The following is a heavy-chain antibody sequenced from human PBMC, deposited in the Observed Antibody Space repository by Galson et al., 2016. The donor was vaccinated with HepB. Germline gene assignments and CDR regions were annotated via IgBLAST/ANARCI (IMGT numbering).Heavy chain of an antibody. CDR1: GFTVINNY. J-gene: IGHJ4*02. Sequence: SLRLSCAASGFTVINNYMTWFRQAPGKGLEWVSLVYSGGSTYYADSVKGRFTISSDNSKNTLYLQMNSLRAEDTAVYYCASTYPGGYWGQGTLVTGSS. CDR2: VYSGGST. CDR3: ASTYPGGY. V-gene: IGHV3-66*01.